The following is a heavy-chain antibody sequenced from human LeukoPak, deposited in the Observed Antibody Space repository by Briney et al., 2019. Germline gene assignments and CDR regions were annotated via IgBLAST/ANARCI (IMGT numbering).Heavy chain of an antibody. D-gene: IGHD3-16*01. CDR2: INPNSGGT. CDR3: ASGVNYDYVWGSYLRGDAFDI. Sequence: ASVKVSCKASGYTFTSYYMHWVRQAPGQGLEWMGWINPNSGGTNYAQKFQGRVTMTRDTSISTAYMELSRLRSDDTAVYYCASGVNYDYVWGSYLRGDAFDIWGQGTMVTVSS. V-gene: IGHV1-2*02. J-gene: IGHJ3*02. CDR1: GYTFTSYY.